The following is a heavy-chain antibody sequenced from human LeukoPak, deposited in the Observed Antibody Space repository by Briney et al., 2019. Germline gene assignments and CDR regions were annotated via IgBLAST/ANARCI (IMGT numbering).Heavy chain of an antibody. D-gene: IGHD3-10*01. V-gene: IGHV4-59*01. CDR2: IYYSGRT. CDR3: AREVSTMVRGVIGLMDV. CDR1: GGSISSYY. Sequence: SETLSLTCTVSGGSISSYYWSWIRQPPGKGLEWIGYIYYSGRTNYNPSLKSRVTISVDTSKNQFSLKLSSVTAADTAVYYCAREVSTMVRGVIGLMDVWGQGTTVTVSS. J-gene: IGHJ6*02.